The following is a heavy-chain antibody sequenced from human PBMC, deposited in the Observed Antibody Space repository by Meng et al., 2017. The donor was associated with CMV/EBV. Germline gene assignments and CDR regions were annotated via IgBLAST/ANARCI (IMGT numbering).Heavy chain of an antibody. V-gene: IGHV1-2*02. J-gene: IGHJ6*02. D-gene: IGHD3-3*01. CDR3: ARGHNYDFWSGYYTGIGEGMDV. CDR2: INPNSGGT. CDR1: GYTFTGYY. Sequence: ASVKVSCKASGYTFTGYYMHWVRQAPGQGLEWMGWINPNSGGTNYAQKFQGRVTMTRDTSISTAYMELSMLRSDDTAVYYCARGHNYDFWSGYYTGIGEGMDVWGQGTTVTVSS.